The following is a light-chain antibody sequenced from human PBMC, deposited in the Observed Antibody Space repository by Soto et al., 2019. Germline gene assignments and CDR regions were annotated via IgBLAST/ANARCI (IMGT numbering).Light chain of an antibody. J-gene: IGLJ1*01. CDR1: SSDVGGYNY. Sequence: QSALTQPASVSGSPGQSITISCTGTSSDVGGYNYVSWYQQHPGKAPKLMMSDVSNRPSGVSYRFSGSKSGSTASLTISGLQAEDEADYYCASYTSSSTYVFGTGTKLTVL. V-gene: IGLV2-14*03. CDR3: ASYTSSSTYV. CDR2: DVS.